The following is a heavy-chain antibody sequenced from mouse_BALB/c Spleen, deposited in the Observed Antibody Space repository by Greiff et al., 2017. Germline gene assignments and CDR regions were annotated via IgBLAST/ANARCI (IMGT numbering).Heavy chain of an antibody. CDR1: GFNIKDYY. J-gene: IGHJ2*01. CDR2: IDPENGDT. CDR3: NKGYGNYHFDY. Sequence: EVQLHQSGAELVRSGASVKLSCTASGFNIKDYYMHWVKQRPEQGLEWIGWIDPENGDTEYAPKFQGKATMTADTSSNTAYLQLSSLTSEDTAVYYCNKGYGNYHFDYWGQGTTLTVSS. V-gene: IGHV14-4*02. D-gene: IGHD2-1*01.